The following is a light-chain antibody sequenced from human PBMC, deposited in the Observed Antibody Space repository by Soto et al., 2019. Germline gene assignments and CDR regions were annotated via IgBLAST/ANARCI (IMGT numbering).Light chain of an antibody. CDR1: SSDVGSYNL. Sequence: QSVLTQPASVSGSPGQSITISCTGTSSDVGSYNLVSWYQQHPGKAPKLMVYDGSRRPSGVSNRSSGPKSGSTASLTISGLQAESEADYFCCSYAGSSTFHVVFGGGTKLTVL. CDR3: CSYAGSSTFHVV. V-gene: IGLV2-23*03. CDR2: DGS. J-gene: IGLJ2*01.